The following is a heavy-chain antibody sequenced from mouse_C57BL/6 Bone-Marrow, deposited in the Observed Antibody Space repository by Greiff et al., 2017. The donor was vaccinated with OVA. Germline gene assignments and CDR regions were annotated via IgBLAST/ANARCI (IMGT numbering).Heavy chain of an antibody. CDR1: GYTFTTYP. D-gene: IGHD1-1*01. CDR3: ARDGSSPCLDY. J-gene: IGHJ4*01. Sequence: QVQLQQSGAELVKPGASVKMSCKASGYTFTTYPIEWMKQNHGKSLEWIGNFHPYNDDTKYNEKFKGKATLTEEKSSSTVYLGLSRLTSDDSAVYCCARDGSSPCLDYWGQGTSVTVSS. V-gene: IGHV1-47*01. CDR2: FHPYNDDT.